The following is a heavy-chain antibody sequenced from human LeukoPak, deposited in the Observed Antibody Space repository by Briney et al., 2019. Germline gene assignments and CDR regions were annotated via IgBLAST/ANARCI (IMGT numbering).Heavy chain of an antibody. V-gene: IGHV1-18*01. CDR1: GYTFTSYG. CDR3: ARSRYYYDSSGIDY. D-gene: IGHD3-22*01. Sequence: ASVKVSCKASGYTFTSYGIIWVRQAPGQGLEWMGWISAYNGNTNYAQKLQGRVTMTTDTSTSTAYKELRSLRSDDTAVYYCARSRYYYDSSGIDYWGQGTLVTVSS. J-gene: IGHJ4*02. CDR2: ISAYNGNT.